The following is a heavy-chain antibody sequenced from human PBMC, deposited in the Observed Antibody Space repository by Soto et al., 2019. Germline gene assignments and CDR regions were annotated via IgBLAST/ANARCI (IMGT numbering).Heavy chain of an antibody. Sequence: ASVKVSCKASGGTFSSYAISWVRQAPGQGLEWMGGIIPIFGTANYAQKFQGRVTITADESTSTAYMELSSLRSEDTAVYYCASPYDSSTILDYWGQGALVTVSS. CDR1: GGTFSSYA. CDR2: IIPIFGTA. CDR3: ASPYDSSTILDY. J-gene: IGHJ4*02. V-gene: IGHV1-69*13. D-gene: IGHD3-22*01.